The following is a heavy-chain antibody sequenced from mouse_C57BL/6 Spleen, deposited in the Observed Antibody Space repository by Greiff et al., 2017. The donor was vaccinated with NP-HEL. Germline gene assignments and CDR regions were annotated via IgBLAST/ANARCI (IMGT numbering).Heavy chain of an antibody. CDR2: IDPSDSYT. J-gene: IGHJ2*01. CDR3: ARLENGYLYFDY. V-gene: IGHV1-50*01. D-gene: IGHD2-2*01. Sequence: QVQLQQPGAELVKPGASVKLSCKASGYTFTSYWMQWVKQRPGQGLEWIGEIDPSDSYTNYNQKFKGKATLTVDTSSSTAYMQLSSLTSEDSAVYYCARLENGYLYFDYWGQGTTLTVSS. CDR1: GYTFTSYW.